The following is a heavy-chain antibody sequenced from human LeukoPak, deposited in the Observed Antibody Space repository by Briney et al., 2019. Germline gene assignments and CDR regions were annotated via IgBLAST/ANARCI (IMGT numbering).Heavy chain of an antibody. V-gene: IGHV4-59*13. D-gene: IGHD3-22*01. CDR1: GYSISSGYY. J-gene: IGHJ4*02. Sequence: SETLSLTCAVSGYSISSGYYWGWIRQPPGKGLEWIGYIYYSGSTNYNPSLKSRVTISVDTSKNQFSLNLSSVTAADTAEYYCARSYYSDSSGYYYLVYWGQGTLVSVSS. CDR2: IYYSGST. CDR3: ARSYYSDSSGYYYLVY.